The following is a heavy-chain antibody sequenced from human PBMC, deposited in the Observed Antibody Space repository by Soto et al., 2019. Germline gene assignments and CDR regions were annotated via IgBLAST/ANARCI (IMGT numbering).Heavy chain of an antibody. Sequence: SQSPLLTCAISWHRVAINTAAWNWGRQSPSRGLEWLGRTYYKSKWHNDYAVSVRSRITINADTSKNQFSLQLNSVTPEDTAVYYCARDQWGFGYWGQGTLVTVSS. CDR2: TYYKSKWHN. CDR1: WHRVAINTAA. V-gene: IGHV6-1*01. J-gene: IGHJ4*02. D-gene: IGHD1-26*01. CDR3: ARDQWGFGY.